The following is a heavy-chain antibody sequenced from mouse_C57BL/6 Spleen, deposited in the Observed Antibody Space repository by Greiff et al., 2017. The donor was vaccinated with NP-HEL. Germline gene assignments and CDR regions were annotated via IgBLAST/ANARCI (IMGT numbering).Heavy chain of an antibody. V-gene: IGHV1-26*01. J-gene: IGHJ4*01. CDR3: ARETYDSSMDY. CDR2: INPNNGGT. CDR1: GYTFTDYY. D-gene: IGHD2-4*01. Sequence: VQLQQSGPELVKPGASVKISCKASGYTFTDYYMNWVKQSHGKSLEWIGDINPNNGGTSYNQKFKGKATLTVDKSSSTAYMELRSLTSEDSAVYYCARETYDSSMDYWGQGTSVTVSS.